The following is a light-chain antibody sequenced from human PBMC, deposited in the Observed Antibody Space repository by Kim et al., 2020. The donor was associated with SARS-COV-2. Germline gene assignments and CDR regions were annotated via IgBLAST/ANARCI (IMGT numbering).Light chain of an antibody. CDR1: QLGDKY. CDR3: QAWDSYIVV. Sequence: SYELTQPPSLSVSPGHTASITCTGGQLGDKYVSWYHQKPGQSPTLVIYQDYRRPSGIPERFSGSNSGNTATLTISGAQTVDEGDYYCQAWDSYIVVFGVG. V-gene: IGLV3-1*01. J-gene: IGLJ2*01. CDR2: QDY.